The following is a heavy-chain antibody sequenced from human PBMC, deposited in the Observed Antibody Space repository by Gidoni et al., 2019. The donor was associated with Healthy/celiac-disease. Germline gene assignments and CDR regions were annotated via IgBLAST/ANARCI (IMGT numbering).Heavy chain of an antibody. CDR2: ISSSSSYT. CDR3: ARGDSSGWYVFDY. D-gene: IGHD6-19*01. J-gene: IGHJ4*02. Sequence: QVQLVESGGGLVKPGGSLRLSCAASGFTFSDYYMSWIRQAPGKGLEWVSYISSSSSYTNYADSVKGRFTISRDNAKNSLYLQMNSLRAEDTAVYYCARGDSSGWYVFDYWGQGTLVTVSS. V-gene: IGHV3-11*05. CDR1: GFTFSDYY.